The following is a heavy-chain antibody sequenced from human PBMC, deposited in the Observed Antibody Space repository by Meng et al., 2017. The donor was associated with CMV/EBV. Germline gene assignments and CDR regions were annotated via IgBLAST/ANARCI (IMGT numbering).Heavy chain of an antibody. CDR1: GFTFSSYW. CDR2: IKQDGSEK. V-gene: IGHV3-7*01. D-gene: IGHD6-6*01. J-gene: IGHJ4*02. Sequence: GESLKISCAASGFTFSSYWMSWVRQAPGKGLEWVANIKQDGSEKYYVDSVKGRFTNSRDNAKNSLYLQMNSLRAEDTAVYYCARKGGGSSPAFFDYWGQGTLVTVSS. CDR3: ARKGGGSSPAFFDY.